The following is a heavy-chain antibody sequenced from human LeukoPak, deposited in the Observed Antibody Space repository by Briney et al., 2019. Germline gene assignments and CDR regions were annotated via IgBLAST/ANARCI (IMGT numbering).Heavy chain of an antibody. CDR3: TRVGYIDEGIDY. J-gene: IGHJ4*02. D-gene: IGHD5-24*01. V-gene: IGHV3-7*04. Sequence: PGGSLRLSCVASGFSFSSYWMTWVRQAPGKGLEWVANIKQDGSKKSYVDSVKSRFTISRDNAKDSLYLQMNSLRAEDTAIYYCTRVGYIDEGIDYWGQGTLVTVSS. CDR2: IKQDGSKK. CDR1: GFSFSSYW.